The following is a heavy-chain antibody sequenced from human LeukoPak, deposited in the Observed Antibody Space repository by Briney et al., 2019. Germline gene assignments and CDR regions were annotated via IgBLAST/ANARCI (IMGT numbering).Heavy chain of an antibody. CDR3: ARGGETNNWYPGYFDY. D-gene: IGHD1-1*01. V-gene: IGHV3-53*01. J-gene: IGHJ4*02. CDR1: RFTVSSNY. Sequence: GGSLRLSCAASRFTVSSNYMNWVRQAPGKGLEWVIVIYSDCSTNYADSVKGRFTISRDNSKNTLYLQMNSLRAEDTAVYYCARGGETNNWYPGYFDYWGQGALVTVSS. CDR2: IYSDCST.